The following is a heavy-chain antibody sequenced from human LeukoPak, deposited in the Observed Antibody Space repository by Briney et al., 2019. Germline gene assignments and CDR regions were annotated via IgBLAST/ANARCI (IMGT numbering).Heavy chain of an antibody. CDR2: M. Sequence: MYYADSVKGRFTISRDNAKNSMYLQVNSLRAEDTAVYYCAREGGEKTSGSWPIFDYWGQGTLVTVSS. V-gene: IGHV3-11*01. CDR3: AREGGEKTSGSWPIFDY. J-gene: IGHJ4*02. D-gene: IGHD2-15*01.